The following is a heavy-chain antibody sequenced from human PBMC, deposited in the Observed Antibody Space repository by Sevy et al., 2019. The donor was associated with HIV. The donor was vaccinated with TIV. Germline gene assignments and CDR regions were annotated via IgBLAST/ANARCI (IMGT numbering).Heavy chain of an antibody. CDR3: ARDSARVIVPTAGFDS. CDR2: IWYDGRTK. D-gene: IGHD1-1*01. Sequence: GGSLRLSCSASGFTFRSFSMHWVRQAPGKGLEWVAAIWYDGRTKQDADSVKGRLTISRDNSKSMLNLEMNSLRAEDTALYFCARDSARVIVPTAGFDSWGQGTVVTVSS. CDR1: GFTFRSFS. J-gene: IGHJ5*01. V-gene: IGHV3-33*01.